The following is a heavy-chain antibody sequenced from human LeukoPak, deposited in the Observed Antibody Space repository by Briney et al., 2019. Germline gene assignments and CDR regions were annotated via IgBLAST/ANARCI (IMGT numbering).Heavy chain of an antibody. V-gene: IGHV4-34*01. D-gene: IGHD2-2*01. CDR3: ARGAIRWVVPAAITDNFYYGMDV. Sequence: SETLSLTCAVYGGSFSGYYWSWIRQPPGKGLEWIGEINHSESTNYNPSLKSRVTISVDTSKNQFSLKLSSVTAADTAVYYCARGAIRWVVPAAITDNFYYGMDVWGQGTTVTVSS. CDR1: GGSFSGYY. CDR2: INHSEST. J-gene: IGHJ6*02.